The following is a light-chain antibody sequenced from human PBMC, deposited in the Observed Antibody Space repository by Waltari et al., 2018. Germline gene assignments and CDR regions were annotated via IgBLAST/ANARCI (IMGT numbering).Light chain of an antibody. J-gene: IGKJ1*01. CDR1: QRVSSN. CDR2: AAS. CDR3: QQYNNWPRT. Sequence: ETVMTQSPATLSVSPGERATLSCRASQRVSSNLSWYQQKPGQAPRLLIYAASTRATGIPARFSGSGAGTEFTLTISSLQSEDFAVYYCQQYNNWPRTFGQGTKVEIK. V-gene: IGKV3-15*01.